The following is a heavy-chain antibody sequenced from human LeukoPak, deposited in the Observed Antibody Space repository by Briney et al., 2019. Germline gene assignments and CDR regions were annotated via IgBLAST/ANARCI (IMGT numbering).Heavy chain of an antibody. CDR1: GFTVSANY. J-gene: IGHJ5*02. D-gene: IGHD3-10*01. Sequence: GGSLRLSCAASGFTVSANYMSWVRQAPGKGLEWVSVIYSGGTTYYADSVKGRFTISRDNSKNTLYLQMNSLRAEDTAIYYCARDARFGEYWFDPWGQGTLVTVSS. CDR3: ARDARFGEYWFDP. V-gene: IGHV3-53*01. CDR2: IYSGGTT.